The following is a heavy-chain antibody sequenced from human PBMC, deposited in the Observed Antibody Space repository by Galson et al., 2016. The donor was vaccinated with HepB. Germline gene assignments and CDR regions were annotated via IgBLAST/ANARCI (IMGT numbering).Heavy chain of an antibody. CDR3: ARAARSARHPFEY. CDR1: GFTFSDYY. V-gene: IGHV3-11*01. CDR2: ISTSGDNI. J-gene: IGHJ4*02. D-gene: IGHD2-15*01. Sequence: SLRLSCAASGFTFSDYYMTWIRQAPGKGLEWISDISTSGDNIFYADSVKGRFTTSRDNAKNSVFLQMNSLRADDTAVYYCARAARSARHPFEYWGQGTLVTVSS.